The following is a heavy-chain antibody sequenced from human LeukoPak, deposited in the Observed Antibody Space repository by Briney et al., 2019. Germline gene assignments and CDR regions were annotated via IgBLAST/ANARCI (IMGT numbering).Heavy chain of an antibody. D-gene: IGHD4-23*01. V-gene: IGHV3-23*01. CDR1: GFTFSSYA. CDR2: ISTDGTRT. CDR3: VQDGALDYGGETAFAI. J-gene: IGHJ3*02. Sequence: PGGSLRLSCPVSGFTFSSYAMSWVRQAPGRGLDWVSAISTDGTRTFYADSVKGRFTLSRDNSQNTLYLQMNSLRAEDTAVYYCVQDGALDYGGETAFAIWGQGTMVTVSS.